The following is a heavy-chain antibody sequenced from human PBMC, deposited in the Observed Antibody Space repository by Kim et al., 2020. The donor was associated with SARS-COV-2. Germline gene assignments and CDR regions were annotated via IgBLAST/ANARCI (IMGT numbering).Heavy chain of an antibody. V-gene: IGHV4-34*01. D-gene: IGHD3-22*01. CDR3: ARTYYGFDY. J-gene: IGHJ4*02. Sequence: GKTNTNPSLKSRVTISVATAKKQISLKVFSVTAADTAVYYCARTYYGFDYWGQGTLVTVSS. CDR2: GKT.